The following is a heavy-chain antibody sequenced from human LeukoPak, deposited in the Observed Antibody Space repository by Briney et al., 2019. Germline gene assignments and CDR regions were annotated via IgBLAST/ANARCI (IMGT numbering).Heavy chain of an antibody. CDR3: ARDREYSGSYCDY. J-gene: IGHJ4*02. V-gene: IGHV3-48*01. D-gene: IGHD1-26*01. Sequence: GGSLRLSCAASGFTFSTYSMNWVRQAPGKGLEWVSYISSSSSTIYYADSVKGRFTISRDNAKNSLYLQMNSLRAEDTAVYYCARDREYSGSYCDYWGQGTLVTVSS. CDR2: ISSSSSTI. CDR1: GFTFSTYS.